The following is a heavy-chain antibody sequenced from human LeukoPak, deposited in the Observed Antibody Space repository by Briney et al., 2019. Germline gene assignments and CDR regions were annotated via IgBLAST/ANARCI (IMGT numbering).Heavy chain of an antibody. CDR1: GLTFSSHW. CDR2: ITNDGSST. V-gene: IGHV3-74*01. CDR3: ARGGSTYFQH. J-gene: IGHJ1*01. D-gene: IGHD5/OR15-5a*01. Sequence: GGSLRLSCAASGLTFSSHWMHWVRQAPGKGLVWVSRITNDGSSTTYADSVKGRFTISRDNAKNTLFLQMNSLRAEDTAVYYCARGGSTYFQHWGQGTLVTVSS.